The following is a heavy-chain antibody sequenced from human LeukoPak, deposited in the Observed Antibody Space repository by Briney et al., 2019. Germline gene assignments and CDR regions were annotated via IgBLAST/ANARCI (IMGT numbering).Heavy chain of an antibody. CDR2: INPNSGGT. Sequence: ASVKVSCKASGYTFTGYYMHWVRQAPGQGLEWMGWINPNSGGTNYAQKFQGRVTMTRDTSISTAYMELSRLRSDDTAVYYRARDLYFCSSTSCYPSYNWFDPWGQGTLVTVSS. J-gene: IGHJ5*02. D-gene: IGHD2-2*01. CDR1: GYTFTGYY. V-gene: IGHV1-2*02. CDR3: ARDLYFCSSTSCYPSYNWFDP.